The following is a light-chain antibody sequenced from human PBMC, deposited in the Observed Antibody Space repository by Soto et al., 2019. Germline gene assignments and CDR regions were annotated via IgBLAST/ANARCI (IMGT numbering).Light chain of an antibody. CDR2: GAS. Sequence: IVLTHAPSTLSVSPLERATLSFSASQSVSSNLAWHQQRPGQAPRLLIYGASTRATGVPARFSGGGSGTEFTLTITSLQSEDFAVYYCQQYGSSPITFGQGTPLEIK. J-gene: IGKJ5*01. CDR3: QQYGSSPIT. V-gene: IGKV3D-15*02. CDR1: QSVSSN.